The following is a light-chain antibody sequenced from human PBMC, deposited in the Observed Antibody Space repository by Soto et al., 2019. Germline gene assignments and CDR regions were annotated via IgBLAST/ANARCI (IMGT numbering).Light chain of an antibody. Sequence: EIVLTHSPCTLSLSPGERATLSCRASQSVSSSFLAWYQQKPGQAPRLLIYGASSRATGIPDRFSGSGSGTDFTLTISRLEPEDFAVCYCQQYGSSRTWTFGQGTKVDIK. CDR1: QSVSSSF. CDR3: QQYGSSRTWT. V-gene: IGKV3-20*01. CDR2: GAS. J-gene: IGKJ1*01.